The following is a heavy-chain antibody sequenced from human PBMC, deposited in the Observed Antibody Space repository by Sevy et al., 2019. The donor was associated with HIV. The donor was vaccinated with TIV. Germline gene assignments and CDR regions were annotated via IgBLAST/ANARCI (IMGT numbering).Heavy chain of an antibody. CDR3: ARDGARITMVQGVMAYYHGMDV. V-gene: IGHV3-21*01. D-gene: IGHD3-10*01. Sequence: GGSLRLSCAASGFTFSTYSMNWVRLAPGKGLEWVSSISSSSNYIYYADSVKGRFTISRDNAKNSLYLQMNSLRAEDTALYYCARDGARITMVQGVMAYYHGMDVWGQGTTVTVSS. CDR2: ISSSSNYI. J-gene: IGHJ6*02. CDR1: GFTFSTYS.